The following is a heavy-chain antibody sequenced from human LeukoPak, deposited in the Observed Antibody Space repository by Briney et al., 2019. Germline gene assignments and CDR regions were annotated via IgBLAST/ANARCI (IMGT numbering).Heavy chain of an antibody. CDR1: GGTFSSYA. Sequence: SVKVSCKASGGTFSSYAISWVRQAPGQGLEWMGRIIPILGIANYAQKFQGRVTITADKSTSTACMELSSLRSEDTAVYYCARALHPGIAAAGTGYWGQGTLVTVSS. V-gene: IGHV1-69*04. D-gene: IGHD6-13*01. CDR3: ARALHPGIAAAGTGY. CDR2: IIPILGIA. J-gene: IGHJ4*02.